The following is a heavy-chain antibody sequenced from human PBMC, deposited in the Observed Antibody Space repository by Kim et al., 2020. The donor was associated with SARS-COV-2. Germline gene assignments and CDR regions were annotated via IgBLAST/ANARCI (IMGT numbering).Heavy chain of an antibody. J-gene: IGHJ4*02. Sequence: FYNPSLKSRLTISVDTSKNQFSLRLSSVTAADTAVYYCARDNAGGGAFDYWGQGTLVTVSS. CDR3: ARDNAGGGAFDY. D-gene: IGHD2-2*01. V-gene: IGHV4-31*02.